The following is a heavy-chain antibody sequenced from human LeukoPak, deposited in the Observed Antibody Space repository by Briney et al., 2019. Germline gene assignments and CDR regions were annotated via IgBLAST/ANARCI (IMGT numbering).Heavy chain of an antibody. CDR1: GGSISSGDYY. CDR2: IYYSGST. J-gene: IGHJ1*01. V-gene: IGHV4-39*01. Sequence: PSETLSLTCTVSGGSISSGDYYWGWIRQPPGKGLEWIGSIYYSGSTHCNPSLKSRVTISVDTSKNQFSLKLSSVTAADTAVYYCARLYYCRGGLCHRDPLVEYLQHWGQGTLVTVSS. D-gene: IGHD2-15*01. CDR3: ARLYYCRGGLCHRDPLVEYLQH.